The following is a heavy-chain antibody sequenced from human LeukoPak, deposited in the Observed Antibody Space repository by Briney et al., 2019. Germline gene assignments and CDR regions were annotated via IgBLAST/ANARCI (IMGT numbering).Heavy chain of an antibody. Sequence: ASVKVSCKASGYNFTNYGISWVRQALGHGLEWMGWISVYNGDTNYSQKFQGRVTMTEDTSTDTAYMELSSLRSEDTAVYYCATAPWTTPYYFDYWGQGTLVTVSS. CDR1: GYNFTNYG. J-gene: IGHJ4*02. D-gene: IGHD3/OR15-3a*01. CDR3: ATAPWTTPYYFDY. V-gene: IGHV1-18*01. CDR2: ISVYNGDT.